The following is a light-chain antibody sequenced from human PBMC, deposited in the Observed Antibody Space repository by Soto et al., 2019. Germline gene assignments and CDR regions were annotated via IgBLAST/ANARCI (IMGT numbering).Light chain of an antibody. J-gene: IGLJ2*01. Sequence: QSVLTQPPSASGTPGQRVTISCSGSSSNIGSNTVNWYQQLPGTSPKLLIYGQNQRPSGVPDRFSGSKSVTSASLSISGLQSEDESDYYFSVWDDSRDCRVFGGGTKLTVL. CDR1: SSNIGSNT. V-gene: IGLV1-44*01. CDR2: GQN. CDR3: SVWDDSRDCRV.